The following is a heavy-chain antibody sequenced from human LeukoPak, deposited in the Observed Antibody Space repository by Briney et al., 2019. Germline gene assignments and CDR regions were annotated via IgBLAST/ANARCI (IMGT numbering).Heavy chain of an antibody. Sequence: PGGSLRLSCAASGFTFEKHGMSWVRRAPGKGLELVSGLNWNGGSTGYADSVKGRFTISRDNAKKSLYLQMSSLRAEDTALYYCARDWSYIALDIWGQGIMVTVSS. CDR1: GFTFEKHG. CDR3: ARDWSYIALDI. J-gene: IGHJ3*02. D-gene: IGHD1-26*01. V-gene: IGHV3-20*04. CDR2: LNWNGGST.